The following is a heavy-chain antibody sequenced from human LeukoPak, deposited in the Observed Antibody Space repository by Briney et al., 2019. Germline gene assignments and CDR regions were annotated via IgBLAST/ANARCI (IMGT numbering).Heavy chain of an antibody. D-gene: IGHD3-22*01. Sequence: GGSLRLACVASGFSFSDYWMRWVRQAPGKGLEWVAHINRNGGITRYADSVKGRFTISRDNAENTMYLQMNSLRVGDTAVYYCARDYHDSNGYYSNAFDHWGQGSLLAVSS. CDR3: ARDYHDSNGYYSNAFDH. CDR1: GFSFSDYW. J-gene: IGHJ4*02. CDR2: INRNGGIT. V-gene: IGHV3-74*01.